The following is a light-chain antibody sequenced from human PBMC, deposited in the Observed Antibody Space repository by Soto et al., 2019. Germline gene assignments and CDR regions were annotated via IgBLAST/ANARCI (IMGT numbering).Light chain of an antibody. CDR3: QQYGSPRT. CDR1: QSVSSSY. V-gene: IGKV3-20*01. CDR2: GAS. Sequence: EIVLTQSPGTLSLSPGERAALSCRASQSVSSSYLAWYQQKPGQAPRLLIYGASSRATGIPDRFSGSGSGTHFTLTISRLEPEDFAVYYCQQYGSPRTFGQGTKVDIK. J-gene: IGKJ1*01.